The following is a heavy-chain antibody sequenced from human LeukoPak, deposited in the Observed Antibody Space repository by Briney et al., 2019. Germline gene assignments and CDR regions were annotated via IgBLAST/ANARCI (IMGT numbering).Heavy chain of an antibody. D-gene: IGHD3-3*01. J-gene: IGHJ4*02. V-gene: IGHV3-48*01. CDR2: IDSAGTI. CDR1: GFAFGSYS. CDR3: AREDYDFWSGYRIKSLAY. Sequence: GSLRLSCAASGFAFGSYSMNWVRQAPGKGLEWVSHIDSAGTINYADSVKGRFTISRDNAKNSLSLQMNSLRAEDTAVYYCAREDYDFWSGYRIKSLAYWGQGTLVTVSS.